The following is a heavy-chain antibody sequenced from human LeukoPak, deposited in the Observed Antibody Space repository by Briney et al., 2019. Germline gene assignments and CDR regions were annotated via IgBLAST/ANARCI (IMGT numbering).Heavy chain of an antibody. J-gene: IGHJ5*02. V-gene: IGHV1-3*01. CDR2: INAGNGNT. Sequence: ASVKVSCKASGYTFTSYAMHWVRQAPGQRLEWMGWINAGNGNTKYSQKFQGRVTITRDTSASTAYMELSSLRSEDTAVYYCARDLDSYCGGDCYSSPWGQGTLVTVSS. D-gene: IGHD2-21*02. CDR3: ARDLDSYCGGDCYSSP. CDR1: GYTFTSYA.